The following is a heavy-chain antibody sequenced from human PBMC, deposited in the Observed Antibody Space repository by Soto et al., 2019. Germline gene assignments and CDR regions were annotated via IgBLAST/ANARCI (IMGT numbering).Heavy chain of an antibody. CDR1: GYTFTGHY. CDR2: INPDNGGT. J-gene: IGHJ4*02. CDR3: AREVGKVGYSSSSCDY. V-gene: IGHV1-2*02. D-gene: IGHD6-6*01. Sequence: QVQLVQSGAEVKKPGASVKVSCKASGYTFTGHYMYWVRQAFGQGLEWMGLINPDNGGTSYAQKIQGRVTMTTDTSITTAYMELSRLTSDDTAVYYCAREVGKVGYSSSSCDYWGQGSLVTVST.